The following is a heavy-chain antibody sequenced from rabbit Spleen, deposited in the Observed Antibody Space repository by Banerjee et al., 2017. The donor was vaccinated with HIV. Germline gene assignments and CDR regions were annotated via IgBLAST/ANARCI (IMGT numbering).Heavy chain of an antibody. Sequence: QEQLVESGGGLVKPEGSLKLSCKASGFDFSSYGVSWVRQAPGKGLEWIGYIDPVFGITYYASWVNGRFSISRENTQNTLFLQLSSLTASDTATYFCVREVAAKFNLWGPGTLVTVS. CDR2: IDPVFGIT. J-gene: IGHJ4*01. V-gene: IGHV1S47*01. CDR1: GFDFSSYG. D-gene: IGHD4-1*01. CDR3: VREVAAKFNL.